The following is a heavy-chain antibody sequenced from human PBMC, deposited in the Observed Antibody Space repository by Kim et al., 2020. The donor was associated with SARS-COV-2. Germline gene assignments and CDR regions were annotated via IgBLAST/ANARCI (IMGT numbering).Heavy chain of an antibody. Sequence: GESLKISCKSSGYSFTAFWIGWVRQMPGKGLEWMGIIYPGDSEMRYSPSFQGQVTISSDKSISPAYLHWSSLKASDTAMYYCARGYYDTMTGYFVYDAFDVWGQGTMVTVSS. V-gene: IGHV5-51*01. D-gene: IGHD3-9*01. J-gene: IGHJ3*01. CDR2: IYPGDSEM. CDR3: ARGYYDTMTGYFVYDAFDV. CDR1: GYSFTAFW.